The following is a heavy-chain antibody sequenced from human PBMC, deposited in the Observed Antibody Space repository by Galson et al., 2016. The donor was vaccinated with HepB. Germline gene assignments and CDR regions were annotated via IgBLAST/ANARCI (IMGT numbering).Heavy chain of an antibody. Sequence: SVKVSCKASGYSFTTSYMHWVRQAPGQGLEWMGMINPNGGRTRYPQKFQGRVTMTRDTSTSTVYMDLNSLISEDTAVYYCARDAGDYYDNSVTPYNWFHPWGQGTLVIVSS. J-gene: IGHJ5*02. V-gene: IGHV1-46*01. CDR3: ARDAGDYYDNSVTPYNWFHP. CDR1: GYSFTTSY. CDR2: INPNGGRT. D-gene: IGHD3-22*01.